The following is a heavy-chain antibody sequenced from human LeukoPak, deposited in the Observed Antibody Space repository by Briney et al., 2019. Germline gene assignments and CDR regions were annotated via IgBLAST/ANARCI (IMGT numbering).Heavy chain of an antibody. Sequence: PSETLSLTCNVSGASIRHYYWSWIRQPAGKGLEWIGRIVPSGSTDYNPSLKSRVTMPVDTSKSQFSLKLNSVTAADTAVYYCAKEGAAPGPDFDYWGQGTLVIVSS. CDR3: AKEGAAPGPDFDY. V-gene: IGHV4-4*07. CDR2: IVPSGST. CDR1: GASIRHYY. J-gene: IGHJ4*02. D-gene: IGHD6-13*01.